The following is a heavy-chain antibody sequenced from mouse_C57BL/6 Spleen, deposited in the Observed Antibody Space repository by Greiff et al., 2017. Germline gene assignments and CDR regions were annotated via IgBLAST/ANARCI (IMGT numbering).Heavy chain of an antibody. CDR3: ARQEALTRYFDV. D-gene: IGHD4-1*01. CDR1: GYTFTNYW. CDR2: IYPGGGYT. V-gene: IGHV1-63*01. J-gene: IGHJ1*03. Sequence: VQLQQSGAELVRPGTSVKMSCKASGYTFTNYWIGWAKQRPGHGLEWIGDIYPGGGYTNYSEKFKGKATLTADKSSSTAYIQFSSLTSEDSAIYYCARQEALTRYFDVWGTGTTVTVSS.